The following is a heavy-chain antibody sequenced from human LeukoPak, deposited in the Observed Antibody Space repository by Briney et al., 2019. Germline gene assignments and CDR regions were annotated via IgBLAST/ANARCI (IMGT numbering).Heavy chain of an antibody. D-gene: IGHD2-15*01. CDR3: ARDKGSGGSH. CDR1: GGSISSYY. Sequence: SETLSLTCTVSGGSISSYYWSWIRQPPGKGLEWIGYIYYSGSTNYNPSLKSRVTISVDTSKNQFSLKLSSVTAADTAVYYCARDKGSGGSHWGQGTLVTVSS. J-gene: IGHJ4*02. CDR2: IYYSGST. V-gene: IGHV4-59*12.